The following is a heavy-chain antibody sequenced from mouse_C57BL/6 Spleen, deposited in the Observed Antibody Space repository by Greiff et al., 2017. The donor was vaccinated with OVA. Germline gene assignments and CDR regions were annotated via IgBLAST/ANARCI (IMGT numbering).Heavy chain of an antibody. CDR3: AHEDAMDY. V-gene: IGHV1-82*01. Sequence: QVQLQQSGPELVKPGASVKISCKASGYAFSSSWMNWVKQRPGKGLEWIGRIYPGDGDTNYNGKFKGKATLTADKSSSTAYMQLSSLTSDDSAVYFCAHEDAMDYWGQGTSVTVSS. CDR1: GYAFSSSW. J-gene: IGHJ4*01. CDR2: IYPGDGDT.